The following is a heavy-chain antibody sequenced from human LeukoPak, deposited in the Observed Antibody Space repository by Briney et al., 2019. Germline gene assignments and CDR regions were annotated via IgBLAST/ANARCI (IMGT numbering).Heavy chain of an antibody. CDR1: GFTFDDYA. CDR3: AKDSRYYDSSGSFDY. J-gene: IGHJ4*02. D-gene: IGHD3-22*01. CDR2: ISWNSGSI. V-gene: IGHV3-9*03. Sequence: QPGRSLRLSCAASGFTFDDYAMHWVRQAPGKGLEWVSGISWNSGSIGYADSVKGRFTISRDNAKNSLYLQMNSLRAEDMTLYYCAKDSRYYDSSGSFDYWGQGTLVTVSS.